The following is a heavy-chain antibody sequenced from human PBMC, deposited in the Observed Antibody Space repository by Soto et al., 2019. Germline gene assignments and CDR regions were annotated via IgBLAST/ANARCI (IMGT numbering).Heavy chain of an antibody. V-gene: IGHV3-21*01. D-gene: IGHD2-2*01. CDR3: ARGSIVVVPAATDAFDI. Sequence: PGGSLRLSCAASGFTFSSYSMNWVRQAPGKGLEWVSSISSSSSYIYYADSVKGRFTISRDNAKNSLYLQMNSLRAEDTAVYYCARGSIVVVPAATDAFDIWAQGTMVNVSS. J-gene: IGHJ3*02. CDR1: GFTFSSYS. CDR2: ISSSSSYI.